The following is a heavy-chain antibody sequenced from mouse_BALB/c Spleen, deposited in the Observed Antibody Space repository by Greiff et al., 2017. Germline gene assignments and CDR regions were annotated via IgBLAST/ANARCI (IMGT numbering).Heavy chain of an antibody. J-gene: IGHJ4*01. V-gene: IGHV2-2*02. CDR2: IWSGGST. CDR3: ARSYYDYDGGAMDG. Sequence: QVQLQQSGPGLVQPSQSLSITCTVSGFSLTSYGVHWVRQSPGKGLEWLGVIWSGGSTDYNAAFISRLSISKDNSTSQVFFKMNSLQANDTAIYYCARSYYDYDGGAMDGWGQGTSGTVSA. CDR1: GFSLTSYG. D-gene: IGHD2-4*01.